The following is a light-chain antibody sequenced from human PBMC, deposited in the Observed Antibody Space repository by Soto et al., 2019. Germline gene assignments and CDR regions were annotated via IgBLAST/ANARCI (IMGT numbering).Light chain of an antibody. CDR2: LNSDGSH. Sequence: QPVLTQSPSASASLGASVKLTCTLSSGHSSYAIAWHQQQPEKGPRYLMKLNSDGSHSKGDGIPDGFSGSSSGAERYLTISSLQSEDEAYYYCQTWVSGIEVFGGGTKLTVL. J-gene: IGLJ2*01. CDR3: QTWVSGIEV. CDR1: SGHSSYA. V-gene: IGLV4-69*01.